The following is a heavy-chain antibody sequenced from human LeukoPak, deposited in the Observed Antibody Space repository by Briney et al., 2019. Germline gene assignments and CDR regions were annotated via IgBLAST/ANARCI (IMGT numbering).Heavy chain of an antibody. V-gene: IGHV3-48*01. D-gene: IGHD5-24*01. J-gene: IGHJ4*02. CDR2: IGIDSGNT. Sequence: QSGGSLRLSCAASGFKFSDYSMNWVRQVPGKGLEWISYIGIDSGNTDYADSVKGRFTISGDKAKNSLHLQMNSLRVEDTAVYYCARDYKYAFDNWGQGTLVTVSS. CDR3: ARDYKYAFDN. CDR1: GFKFSDYS.